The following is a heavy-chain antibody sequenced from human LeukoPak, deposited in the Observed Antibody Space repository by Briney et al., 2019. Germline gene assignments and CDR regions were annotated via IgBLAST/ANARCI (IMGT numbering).Heavy chain of an antibody. Sequence: GGSLRLSCAASGFTFSSYAMSWVRQAPGKGLEWVSDISGSAGSTHYADSVKGRFTISRDTSKNTLDLQMNSLRADDTAVYYCAKSESITMIGVIITPFDYWGQGTLVTVSS. CDR1: GFTFSSYA. CDR3: AKSESITMIGVIITPFDY. CDR2: ISGSAGST. J-gene: IGHJ4*02. D-gene: IGHD3-22*01. V-gene: IGHV3-23*01.